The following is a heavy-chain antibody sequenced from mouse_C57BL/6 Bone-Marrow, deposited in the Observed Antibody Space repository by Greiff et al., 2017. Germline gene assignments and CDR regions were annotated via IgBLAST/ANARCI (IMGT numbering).Heavy chain of an antibody. V-gene: IGHV1-59*01. D-gene: IGHD1-1*01. Sequence: VQLQQPGAELVRPGTSVKLSCKASGYTFTSYWMHWVKQRPGQGLEWIGVIDPSDSYTNYNQKFKGKATLTVDTSSSTAYMQLSSLTSEDSAVYYCARSTTVVATFDYYFDYWGQGTTLTVSS. CDR3: ARSTTVVATFDYYFDY. J-gene: IGHJ2*01. CDR2: IDPSDSYT. CDR1: GYTFTSYW.